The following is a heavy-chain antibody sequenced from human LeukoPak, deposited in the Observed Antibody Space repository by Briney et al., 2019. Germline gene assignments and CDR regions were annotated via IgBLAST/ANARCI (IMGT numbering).Heavy chain of an antibody. CDR2: FSAETGNT. D-gene: IGHD6-19*01. Sequence: PGGSLRLSCAASGFTFSSYGMTWVRQAPGKGLEWVSVFSAETGNTYYADSVKGRFTISRDNSKNTLYLQITSLRAGDTAVYYCAKARRLGSDWDKDAFDIWGQGTMVTVSS. J-gene: IGHJ3*02. CDR1: GFTFSSYG. CDR3: AKARRLGSDWDKDAFDI. V-gene: IGHV3-23*01.